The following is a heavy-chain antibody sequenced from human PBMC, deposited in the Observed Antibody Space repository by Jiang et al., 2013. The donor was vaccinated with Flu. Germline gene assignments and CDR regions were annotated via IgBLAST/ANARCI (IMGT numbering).Heavy chain of an antibody. CDR2: VFHSGGA. V-gene: IGHV4-59*08. J-gene: IGHJ4*02. Sequence: GSGLVKTSETLSLTCTVSVGSISGHYWSWIRQPPGKGLEWIGYVFHSGGANYNPSLKSRVTMSVDTPKNQVSLRLTSVTAADTAVYYCARRAYCGVDCYSVYFDSWGQGTRVTVS. D-gene: IGHD2-21*02. CDR3: ARRAYCGVDCYSVYFDS. CDR1: VGSISGHY.